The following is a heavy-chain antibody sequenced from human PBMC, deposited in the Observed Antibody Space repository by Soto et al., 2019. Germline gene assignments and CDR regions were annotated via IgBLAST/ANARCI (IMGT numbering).Heavy chain of an antibody. Sequence: ASVKVSCKVSGYTLTELSMHWVRQAPGKGLEWMGGFDPEGGETIYAQKFQGRVTMTEDTSTDTAYMELSSLRSEDTAVYYCATLSRGVIITDWFDPWGQGTLVTVSS. CDR1: GYTLTELS. D-gene: IGHD3-10*01. CDR3: ATLSRGVIITDWFDP. V-gene: IGHV1-24*01. J-gene: IGHJ5*02. CDR2: FDPEGGET.